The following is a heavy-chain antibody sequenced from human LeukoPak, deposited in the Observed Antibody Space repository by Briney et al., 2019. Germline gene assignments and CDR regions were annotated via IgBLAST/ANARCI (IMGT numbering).Heavy chain of an antibody. CDR1: GYTFTSYG. Sequence: ASVKVSCKASGYTFTSYGISWVRQAPGQGLEWMGWISAYNGNTNYAQKLQGRVTMTTDTSTSTAYMELSSLRSEDTAVYYCARGRKTTVTYNWFDPWGQGTLVTVSS. CDR2: ISAYNGNT. J-gene: IGHJ5*02. CDR3: ARGRKTTVTYNWFDP. V-gene: IGHV1-18*01. D-gene: IGHD4-17*01.